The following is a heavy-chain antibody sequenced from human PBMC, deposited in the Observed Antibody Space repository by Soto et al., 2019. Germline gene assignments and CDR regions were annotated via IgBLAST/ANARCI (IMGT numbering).Heavy chain of an antibody. CDR3: AGSPARSMFDY. Sequence: PSETLSLTCTVSGGSISSYYWSWIRQPAGEGLEWIGRIYTSGSTNYNPSLKSRVTMSVDTSKNQFSLKLSSVTAADTAMYYCAGSPARSMFDYWGEGTLVTVSS. D-gene: IGHD1-26*01. V-gene: IGHV4-4*07. CDR1: GGSISSYY. CDR2: IYTSGST. J-gene: IGHJ4*02.